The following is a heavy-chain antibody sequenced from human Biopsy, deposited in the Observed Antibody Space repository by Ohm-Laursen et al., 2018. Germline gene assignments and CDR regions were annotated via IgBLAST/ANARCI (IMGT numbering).Heavy chain of an antibody. V-gene: IGHV4-39*01. J-gene: IGHJ5*02. CDR3: ARHPTGFWFDP. Sequence: SDTLSLTCTVSGGSVSSNTNYWAWIRQPPGKGQEWIGSIFYSGIIYSNPSLKSRVSISVDTSKNQFSLNLNSVTAADTAVYYCARHPTGFWFDPWGQGTLVIVSS. CDR1: GGSVSSNTNY. CDR2: IFYSGII.